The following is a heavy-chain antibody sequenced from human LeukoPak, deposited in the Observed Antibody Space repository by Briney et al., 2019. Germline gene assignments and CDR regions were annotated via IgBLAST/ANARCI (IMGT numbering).Heavy chain of an antibody. Sequence: GRSLRLTCAASGFTFSSYAMHWVRQAPGKGLEWVAVISYDGSNKYYADSVKGRFTISRDNSKNTLYLQMNSLRAEDTAVYFCASGKYRYGDNRFDPWGQGTLVTVSS. J-gene: IGHJ5*02. CDR3: ASGKYRYGDNRFDP. CDR1: GFTFSSYA. D-gene: IGHD5-18*01. CDR2: ISYDGSNK. V-gene: IGHV3-30*04.